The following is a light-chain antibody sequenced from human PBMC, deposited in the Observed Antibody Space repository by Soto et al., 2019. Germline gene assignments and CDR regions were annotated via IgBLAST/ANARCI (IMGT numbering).Light chain of an antibody. V-gene: IGKV3-11*01. CDR2: DAS. J-gene: IGKJ1*01. CDR1: QSVSIH. Sequence: EVVLTQSPGTLSLSPGERATLSCSASQSVSIHLAWYQQKPGQAPRLLIYDASIRATGIPARFSGSGSGTDFTLTISSLEPEDSAVYYCQPRRQWPPWTFGQGARVEIK. CDR3: QPRRQWPPWT.